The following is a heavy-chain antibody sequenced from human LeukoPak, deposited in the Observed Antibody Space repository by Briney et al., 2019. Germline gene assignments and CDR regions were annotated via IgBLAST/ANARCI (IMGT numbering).Heavy chain of an antibody. CDR2: ISSSSSYI. D-gene: IGHD4-17*01. J-gene: IGHJ5*02. Sequence: GGSLRLSCAASGFTFSSYSMNWVRQAPGKGLEWVSSISSSSSYIYYADSVKGRFTISRDNAKNSLYLQMNSLRAEDTAVYYCAREIRRNHYGDYPDWFDPWGQGTLVTVSS. CDR3: AREIRRNHYGDYPDWFDP. CDR1: GFTFSSYS. V-gene: IGHV3-21*01.